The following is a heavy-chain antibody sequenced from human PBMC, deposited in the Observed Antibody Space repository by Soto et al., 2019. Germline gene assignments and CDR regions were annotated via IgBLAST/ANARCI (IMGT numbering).Heavy chain of an antibody. Sequence: SVKVSCKASGDVFRSYGINWVRQAPGQGLEWMGGIIPISGTTNYAQKFQGRVAITADESTDTVYMELSRLRPEDTAVYFCARVRCFNGLCHTADYGMDVWGQGTTVTVSS. J-gene: IGHJ6*02. CDR1: GDVFRSYG. CDR3: ARVRCFNGLCHTADYGMDV. CDR2: IIPISGTT. V-gene: IGHV1-69*13. D-gene: IGHD2-8*01.